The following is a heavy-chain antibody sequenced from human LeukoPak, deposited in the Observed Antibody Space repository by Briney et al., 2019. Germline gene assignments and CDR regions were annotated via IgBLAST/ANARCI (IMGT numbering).Heavy chain of an antibody. CDR3: GGDGRYTYCGGDCFSDS. J-gene: IGHJ4*02. V-gene: IGHV3-11*04. CDR1: GFTFSDYY. D-gene: IGHD2-21*02. Sequence: GGSLRLSCAASGFTFSDYYMSWFRQAPGKGLEWISYLSSSSSTIHYADSVKGRFTFSRENNKKSLYLQRNSRGAEDTVFYYCGGDGRYTYCGGDCFSDSWGQGTRVTVSS. CDR2: LSSSSSTI.